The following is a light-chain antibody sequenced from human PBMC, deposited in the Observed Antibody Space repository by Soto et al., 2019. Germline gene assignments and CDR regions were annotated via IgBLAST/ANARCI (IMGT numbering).Light chain of an antibody. J-gene: IGKJ1*01. CDR3: QQSYNMPRT. Sequence: DIQMTQSPSSLSASVGDRVTITCRASQSISFYLNWYRQKPGKAPKLLIYTASNVQSGVPSRINGSGSRTDFTLTISSLQPEDFATYYCQQSYNMPRTFGQGTKVEMK. V-gene: IGKV1-39*01. CDR1: QSISFY. CDR2: TAS.